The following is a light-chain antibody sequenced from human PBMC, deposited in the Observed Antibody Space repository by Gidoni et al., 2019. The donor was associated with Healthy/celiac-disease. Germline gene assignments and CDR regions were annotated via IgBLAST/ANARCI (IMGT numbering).Light chain of an antibody. V-gene: IGKV1-39*01. Sequence: DIQMTQSPSSLSASVGARVTITCRASQSISSYLNWYQQKPGKAPKLLIYAASSLQSGVPSRFSVSGSGTDFTLTISSLQPEDFATYYCQQSYSTPPFTFGPGTKVDIK. J-gene: IGKJ3*01. CDR1: QSISSY. CDR2: AAS. CDR3: QQSYSTPPFT.